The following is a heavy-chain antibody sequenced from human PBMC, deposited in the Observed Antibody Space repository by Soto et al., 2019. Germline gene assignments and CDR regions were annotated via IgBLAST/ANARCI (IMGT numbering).Heavy chain of an antibody. Sequence: PSETLSLTCTVSGGSISSSSYYWGWIRQPPGKGLEWIGSIYYSGSTYYNPSLKSRVTISVDTSKNQFSLKLSSVTAADTAVYYCARLMVRGVTTILFDYWGQGTLVTAPQ. D-gene: IGHD3-10*01. CDR3: ARLMVRGVTTILFDY. CDR1: GGSISSSSYY. CDR2: IYYSGST. J-gene: IGHJ4*02. V-gene: IGHV4-39*01.